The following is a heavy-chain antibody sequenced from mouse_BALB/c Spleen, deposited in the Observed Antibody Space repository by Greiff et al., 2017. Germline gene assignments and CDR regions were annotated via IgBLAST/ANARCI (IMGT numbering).Heavy chain of an antibody. CDR3: ARSPYGNYPYYYAMDY. D-gene: IGHD2-1*01. CDR1: GYTFTSYW. CDR2: IDPSDSYT. V-gene: IGHV1-69*02. Sequence: QVQLQQPGAELVKPGASVKLSCKASGYTFTSYWMHWVKQRPGQGLEWIGEIDPSDSYTNYNQKFKGKATLTVDKSSCTAYMQLSSLTSEDSAVYYCARSPYGNYPYYYAMDYWGQGTSVTVSS. J-gene: IGHJ4*01.